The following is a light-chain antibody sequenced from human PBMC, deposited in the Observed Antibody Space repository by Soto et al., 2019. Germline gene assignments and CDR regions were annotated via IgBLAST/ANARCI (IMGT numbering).Light chain of an antibody. CDR3: QPFYCWAIL. V-gene: IGKV3-15*01. J-gene: IGKJ1*01. CDR1: QNVNNR. CDR2: GAS. Sequence: EIVMTQSPAMLSVSPGERATLSCRASQNVNNRLAWYQQKAGQPPRLLIYGASTRATGIPARFSGSGSGTEFTLYISSLEAEDFAVYYCQPFYCWAILVGQGTKV.